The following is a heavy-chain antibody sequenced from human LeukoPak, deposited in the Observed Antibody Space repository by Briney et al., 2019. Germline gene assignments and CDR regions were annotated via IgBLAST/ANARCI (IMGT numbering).Heavy chain of an antibody. CDR1: GFTFSDYY. V-gene: IGHV3-11*01. CDR3: ARDRYVGATTAGDSDS. CDR2: IGSSGSTI. J-gene: IGHJ4*02. D-gene: IGHD1-26*01. Sequence: EGSLRLSCAASGFTFSDYYMSWIRQAPGKGLEWVSYIGSSGSTIYYADSVQGRFTISRDNAKNSPYLQMNSLRAEDTAVYYCARDRYVGATTAGDSDSWGQGTLVTVSS.